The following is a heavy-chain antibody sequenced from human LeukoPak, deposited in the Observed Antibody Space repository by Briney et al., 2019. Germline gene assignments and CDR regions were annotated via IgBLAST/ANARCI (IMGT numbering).Heavy chain of an antibody. CDR1: GYTFTSYD. J-gene: IGHJ4*02. D-gene: IGHD3-10*01. CDR3: ARGRKVRGVIISTGLDFDY. CDR2: MNPNSGNT. Sequence: ASVDVYCKVSGYTFTSYDISWVRQATGQEHEWMGGMNPNSGNTAYAQKFQGRVTMTRNTSISTAYMELSSLRSEDTAVYYCARGRKVRGVIISTGLDFDYWGQGTLVTVSS. V-gene: IGHV1-8*01.